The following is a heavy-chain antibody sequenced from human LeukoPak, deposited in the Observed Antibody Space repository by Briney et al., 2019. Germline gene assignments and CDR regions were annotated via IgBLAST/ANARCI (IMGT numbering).Heavy chain of an antibody. CDR1: GFTLSVYS. CDR2: ISTTSSYI. J-gene: IGHJ4*02. V-gene: IGHV3-21*01. Sequence: GGSLRLSCAASGFTLSVYSMNWVRQAPGKGLEWVSCISTTSSYIYYADSVKGRFTISRDNAKNSLYLQMNGLSAEDTAVYYCARGLSSGWYYGPDYWGQGTLVTVSS. CDR3: ARGLSSGWYYGPDY. D-gene: IGHD6-19*01.